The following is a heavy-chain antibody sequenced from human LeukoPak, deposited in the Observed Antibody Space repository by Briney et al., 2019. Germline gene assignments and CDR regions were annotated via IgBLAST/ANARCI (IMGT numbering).Heavy chain of an antibody. CDR2: ISTQSGGT. D-gene: IGHD2-2*01. CDR3: ARADIVVVPAADYYYYGMDV. Sequence: ASVKVSCKASGYTLTSYGINWMRQAPGQGLEWMGWISTQSGGTNYAQKFQGRVTMTRDTSISTAYMELRSLRSDDTAVYYCARADIVVVPAADYYYYGMDVWGQGTTVTVSS. CDR1: GYTLTSYG. V-gene: IGHV1-2*02. J-gene: IGHJ6*02.